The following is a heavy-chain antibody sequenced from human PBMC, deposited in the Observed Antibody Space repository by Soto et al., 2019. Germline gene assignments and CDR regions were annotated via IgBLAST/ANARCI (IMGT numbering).Heavy chain of an antibody. D-gene: IGHD3-22*01. V-gene: IGHV3-48*02. Sequence: LRLSCAASGFTFSSYSMNWVRQAPGKGLEWVSYISSSSSTIYYADSVKGRFTISRDNAKNSLYLQMNSLRDEDTAVYYCARDLGDSRGPLGSDYWGQGTLVTVS. CDR1: GFTFSSYS. CDR2: ISSSSSTI. J-gene: IGHJ4*02. CDR3: ARDLGDSRGPLGSDY.